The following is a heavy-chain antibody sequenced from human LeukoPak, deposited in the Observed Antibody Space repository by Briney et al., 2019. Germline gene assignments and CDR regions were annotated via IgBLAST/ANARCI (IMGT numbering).Heavy chain of an antibody. D-gene: IGHD3-22*01. CDR3: ARETMIVGIDY. CDR2: IYYSGST. Sequence: SETLSLTCTVSGGSISSYYWSWIRQPLGKGLEWIGYIYYSGSTNYNPSLKSRVTISVDTSKNQFSLKLSSVTAADTAVYYCARETMIVGIDYWGQGTLVTVSS. J-gene: IGHJ4*02. CDR1: GGSISSYY. V-gene: IGHV4-59*01.